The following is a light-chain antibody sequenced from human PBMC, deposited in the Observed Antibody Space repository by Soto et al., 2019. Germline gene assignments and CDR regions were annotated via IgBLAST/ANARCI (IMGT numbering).Light chain of an antibody. V-gene: IGKV3-15*01. CDR3: QQYSNWPPVT. CDR1: QCVSSD. Sequence: EIVMTQSPATLSVSPGEKVTLSCRASQCVSSDLAWYLQKPGQAPRLLIYGASTRATGIPARFSGSGSGTEFTLTISSLQTEDFAVYYCQQYSNWPPVTFGQGTRLEIK. CDR2: GAS. J-gene: IGKJ5*01.